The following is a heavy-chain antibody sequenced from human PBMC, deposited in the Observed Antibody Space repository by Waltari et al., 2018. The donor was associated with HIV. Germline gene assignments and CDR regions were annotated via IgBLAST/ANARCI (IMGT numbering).Heavy chain of an antibody. CDR2: IYSGGSK. Sequence: EVQLVESGGGLIQPGGSLRLSCAASGFTVSSNYMSWVRQAPGKGLEWVSVIYSGGSKYYADSVKGRFTISRDNSKNTLYLQMNSLRAEDTAVYYCASQFSGGVAYCGGDCYSGYYGMDVWGQGTTVTVSS. CDR1: GFTVSSNY. CDR3: ASQFSGGVAYCGGDCYSGYYGMDV. D-gene: IGHD2-21*02. V-gene: IGHV3-53*01. J-gene: IGHJ6*02.